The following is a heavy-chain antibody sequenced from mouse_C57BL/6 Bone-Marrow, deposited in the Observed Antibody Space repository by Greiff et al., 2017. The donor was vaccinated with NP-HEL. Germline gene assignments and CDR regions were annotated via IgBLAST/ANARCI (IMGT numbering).Heavy chain of an antibody. CDR2: ISSGSSTI. Sequence: DVMLVESGGGLVKPGGSLKLSCAASGFTFSDYGMHWVRQAPEKGLEWVAYISSGSSTIYYADTVKGRFTISRDNAKNTLFLQMTSLRSEDTARYYCARELKNYWGRGTTLTVSS. CDR3: ARELKNY. J-gene: IGHJ2*01. CDR1: GFTFSDYG. V-gene: IGHV5-17*01.